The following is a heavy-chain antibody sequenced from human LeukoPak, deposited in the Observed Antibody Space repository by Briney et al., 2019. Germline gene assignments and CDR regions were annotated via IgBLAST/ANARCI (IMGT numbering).Heavy chain of an antibody. D-gene: IGHD2-15*01. CDR1: GFTFNAYW. J-gene: IGHJ4*02. Sequence: GGSLRPSCAASGFTFNAYWSTWGRKAPGKGREWVAKIKLDGSVKYYVDSVKGRFTISRDNAKNSLYLQMDSLRAEDTAVYYCARELTTQTKASCSGGNCLGYFDYCGQGTLVTVSS. CDR2: IKLDGSVK. V-gene: IGHV3-7*01. CDR3: ARELTTQTKASCSGGNCLGYFDY.